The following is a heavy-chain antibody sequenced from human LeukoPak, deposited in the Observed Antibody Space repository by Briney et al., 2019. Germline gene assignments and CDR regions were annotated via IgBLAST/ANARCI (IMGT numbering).Heavy chain of an antibody. Sequence: SETLSLTCAVYGGSFSGYYWSWIRQPPGKGLEWIGEINHSGSTNYNPSLKSRVTISVDTSKNQFSLKLSSVTAADTAVYYCARGGQRWLQLKAFDIWGQGTMVTVSS. CDR3: ARGGQRWLQLKAFDI. CDR2: INHSGST. D-gene: IGHD5-24*01. V-gene: IGHV4-34*01. J-gene: IGHJ3*02. CDR1: GGSFSGYY.